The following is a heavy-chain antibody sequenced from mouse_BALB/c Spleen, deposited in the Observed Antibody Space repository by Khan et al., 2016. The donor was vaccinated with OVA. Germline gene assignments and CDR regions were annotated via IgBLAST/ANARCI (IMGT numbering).Heavy chain of an antibody. V-gene: IGHV5-6-4*01. CDR3: TRDGYYAHWYFVV. CDR1: GFSFSSYT. CDR2: ISSGSTYP. J-gene: IGHJ1*01. D-gene: IGHD2-3*01. Sequence: EVQLVESGGGLVKPGGSLKLSCAASGFSFSSYTMSWVRQTPEKRLEWVATISSGSTYPYYPDSVKGRFTISRDNAKNTLFLQMPSLKSEDTAMYYCTRDGYYAHWYFVVWGAGTTVTVSS.